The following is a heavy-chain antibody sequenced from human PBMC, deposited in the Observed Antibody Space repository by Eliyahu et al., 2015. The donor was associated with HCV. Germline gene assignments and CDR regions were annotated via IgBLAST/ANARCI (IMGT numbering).Heavy chain of an antibody. D-gene: IGHD6-13*01. CDR1: GFSLSSES. J-gene: IGHJ4*02. CDR2: LSSSGRHI. CDR3: ARDKGPLVRSFDS. Sequence: EVQLVESGGGLVKPGGSLXLXCAXXGFSLSSESMXWVRQAPGKGPXWVSSLSSSGRHIYYADSVKGRFTISRDDAKNSLYLQMNGLRAEDTAVYYCARDKGPLVRSFDSWGQGTLVIVSS. V-gene: IGHV3-21*06.